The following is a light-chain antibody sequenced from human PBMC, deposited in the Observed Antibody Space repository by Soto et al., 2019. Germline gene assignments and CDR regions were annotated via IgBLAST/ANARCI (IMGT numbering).Light chain of an antibody. V-gene: IGLV2-23*01. CDR1: SSDFGSYNL. Sequence: QSVLTQPASVSGSPGQSITISCTGTSSDFGSYNLVSWYQQHPGKAPKLMIYEDSKRPSGVSNRFSGSKSGNTASLTISGLQAEDDADYYCCSYAGSSTYFFGTGTKVTVL. J-gene: IGLJ1*01. CDR3: CSYAGSSTYF. CDR2: EDS.